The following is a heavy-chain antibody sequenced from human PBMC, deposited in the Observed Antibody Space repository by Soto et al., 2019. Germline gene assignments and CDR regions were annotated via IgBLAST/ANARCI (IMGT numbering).Heavy chain of an antibody. CDR2: IYYSGST. J-gene: IGHJ3*02. CDR1: GGSISSYY. V-gene: IGHV4-59*01. Sequence: QVQLQESGPGLVKPSETLSLTCTVSGGSISSYYWSWIRQPPGKGLEWIGYIYYSGSTNYNPSLKSRVTISVDTSKNQFSLKLSSVTAADTAVYYGARDIVGVGAFDIWGQGTMVTVSS. CDR3: ARDIVGVGAFDI. D-gene: IGHD1-26*01.